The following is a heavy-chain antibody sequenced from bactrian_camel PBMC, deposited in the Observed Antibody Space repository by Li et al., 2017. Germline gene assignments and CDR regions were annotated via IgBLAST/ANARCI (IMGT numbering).Heavy chain of an antibody. CDR1: GFLFSVRC. J-gene: IGHJ4*01. Sequence: HVQLVESGGDSVQAGGSLRLSCDTSGFLFSVRCMGWFRQAPGKERDGVAAVDGAGYTSYARSVRGRFTISKDNAHNTLILQMNNLKPEDTAMYYCAADRYGGSWNLGTLCVRTEQKHNYWGQGTQVTVS. CDR3: AADRYGGSWNLGTLCVRTEQKHNY. CDR2: VDGAGYT. D-gene: IGHD6*01. V-gene: IGHV3S53*01.